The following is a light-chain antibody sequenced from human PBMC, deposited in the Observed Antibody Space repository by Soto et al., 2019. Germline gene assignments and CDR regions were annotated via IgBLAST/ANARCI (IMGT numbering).Light chain of an antibody. V-gene: IGLV7-46*01. CDR1: TGAVTSNHH. Sequence: QAVVTQEPSLTVSPGGTVTLTCGSSTGAVTSNHHPYWFQQKAGQAPRTLIYDTSNKHSWTPARFSGSLLGDKAALTLSGVQPGDDTHYYCLLSYNAARVFGGGTSSPS. J-gene: IGLJ2*01. CDR3: LLSYNAARV. CDR2: DTS.